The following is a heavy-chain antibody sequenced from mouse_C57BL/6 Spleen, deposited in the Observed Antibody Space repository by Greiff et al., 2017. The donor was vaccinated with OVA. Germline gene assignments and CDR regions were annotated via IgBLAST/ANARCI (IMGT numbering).Heavy chain of an antibody. V-gene: IGHV1-64*01. J-gene: IGHJ2*01. Sequence: QVQLQQPGAELVKPGASVKLSCKASGYTFTSYWMHWVKQRPGPGLEWIGMIHPNSGSTNYNEKFKSKATLTVDKSSSTAYMQLSSLTSEGSAVYYCARDTTVVGGNYFDYWGQGTTLTVSS. CDR3: ARDTTVVGGNYFDY. CDR2: IHPNSGST. CDR1: GYTFTSYW. D-gene: IGHD1-1*01.